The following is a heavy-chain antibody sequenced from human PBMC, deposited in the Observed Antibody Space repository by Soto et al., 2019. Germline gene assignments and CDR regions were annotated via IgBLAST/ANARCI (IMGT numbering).Heavy chain of an antibody. Sequence: EVQLVESGGGLVQPGGSLRLSCAASGFTFSDYYMDWVRQLPGKGLEWVGRTRNKANRYTTEYAPSVKGRFTISRHDSEDSMFLQLNSLKTEDTAVYYCARDTGGSYDFWGQGALVTVSS. V-gene: IGHV3-72*01. D-gene: IGHD1-26*01. CDR3: ARDTGGSYDF. J-gene: IGHJ4*02. CDR1: GFTFSDYY. CDR2: TRNKANRYTT.